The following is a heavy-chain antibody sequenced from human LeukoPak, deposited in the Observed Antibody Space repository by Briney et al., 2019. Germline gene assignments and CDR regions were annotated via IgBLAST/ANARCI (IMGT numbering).Heavy chain of an antibody. J-gene: IGHJ5*02. CDR3: ARGLYYYGSAIRSALDP. Sequence: ASVKVSCKVSGYTLTELSMHWVRQAPGKGLEWMGGFDPEDGETIYAQKFQGRVTMTEDTSTDTAYMELSSLRSEDTAVYYCARGLYYYGSAIRSALDPWGQGTLVTVSS. D-gene: IGHD3-10*01. CDR2: FDPEDGET. CDR1: GYTLTELS. V-gene: IGHV1-24*01.